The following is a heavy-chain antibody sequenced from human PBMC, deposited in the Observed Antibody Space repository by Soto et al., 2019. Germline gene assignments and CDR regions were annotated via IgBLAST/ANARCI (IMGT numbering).Heavy chain of an antibody. CDR3: ASDIFKTGATGVFDI. V-gene: IGHV3-66*01. D-gene: IGHD1-1*01. CDR2: IYAAGST. CDR1: GFTVSGNY. Sequence: EVQLVESGGGLVQPGGSLRLSCAASGFTVSGNYMSWVRQAPGQGLEWVSVIYAAGSTYYIDSVNGRFTNSRDNSKNTLYLQMNSLRAEYTAVYYCASDIFKTGATGVFDIWGKGTRVTVSS. J-gene: IGHJ3*02.